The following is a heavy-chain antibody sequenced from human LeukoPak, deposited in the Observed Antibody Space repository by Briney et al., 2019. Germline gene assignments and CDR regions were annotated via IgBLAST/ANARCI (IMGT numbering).Heavy chain of an antibody. CDR2: IYYSGST. Sequence: SETLSLTCTVSGGSISSGDYYWSWIRQPPGKGLEWIGFIYYSGSTYYNPSLKSRVTTSVDTSKNQFSLKLSSVTAADTAVYYCASETTVTTPHYFNYWGQGTLVTVSS. J-gene: IGHJ4*02. D-gene: IGHD4-17*01. CDR3: ASETTVTTPHYFNY. V-gene: IGHV4-30-4*01. CDR1: GGSISSGDYY.